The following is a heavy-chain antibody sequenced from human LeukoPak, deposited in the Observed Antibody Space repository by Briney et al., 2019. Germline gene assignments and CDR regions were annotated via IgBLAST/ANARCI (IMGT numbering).Heavy chain of an antibody. D-gene: IGHD6-19*01. V-gene: IGHV1-46*01. Sequence: ASVKVSCKASGYTFSSYYVHWVRQAPGQGLEWMGIITTSGGSTSYAQKFQGRVTMTRDMSTSTVYMELSSLRSEDTAVYYCARDYSSGWSYFDYWGQGTLVAVSS. J-gene: IGHJ4*02. CDR2: ITTSGGST. CDR1: GYTFSSYY. CDR3: ARDYSSGWSYFDY.